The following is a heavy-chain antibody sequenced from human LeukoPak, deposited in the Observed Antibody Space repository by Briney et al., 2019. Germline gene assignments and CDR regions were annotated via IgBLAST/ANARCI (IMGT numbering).Heavy chain of an antibody. J-gene: IGHJ6*02. CDR2: IYHSGST. Sequence: SETLSLTCAVSGGSISSGGYSWSWIRQPPGKGLEWIGYIYHSGSTYYNPSLKSRVTISVDRSKNQFSLKLSSVTAADTAVYYCARAHYDSSGYYYYYYGMDVWGQGTTVTVSS. CDR1: GGSISSGGYS. CDR3: ARAHYDSSGYYYYYYGMDV. D-gene: IGHD3-22*01. V-gene: IGHV4-30-2*01.